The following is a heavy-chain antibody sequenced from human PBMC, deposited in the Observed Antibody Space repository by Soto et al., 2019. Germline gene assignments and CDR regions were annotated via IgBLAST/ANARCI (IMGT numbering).Heavy chain of an antibody. J-gene: IGHJ4*02. Sequence: EVQLVESGGGLVKPGGSLRLSCAASGFTFSNAWMNWVRQAPGKGLEWVGRIKSKSDGGTTDYAAPVKSRFTISRDDSKNTLYLQMNGLKTEDTAVYYCTTEFDEYSNLHWGQGTLVTVSS. CDR3: TTEFDEYSNLH. V-gene: IGHV3-15*07. CDR1: GFTFSNAW. CDR2: IKSKSDGGTT. D-gene: IGHD6-6*01.